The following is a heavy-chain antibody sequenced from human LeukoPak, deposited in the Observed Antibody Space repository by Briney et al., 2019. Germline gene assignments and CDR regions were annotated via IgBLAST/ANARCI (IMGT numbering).Heavy chain of an antibody. CDR2: IYYSGST. D-gene: IGHD1-26*01. J-gene: IGHJ3*02. CDR1: GYSLSSSNR. CDR3: ARVLSYRPYDAFDI. Sequence: SETLSLTCAVSGYSLSSSNRWGWIRQPPGKGLEWIGYIYYSGSTYYNPSLKSRVTMSVDTSKNQFSLKLSSVTAVDTAVYYCARVLSYRPYDAFDIWGQGTMVTVSS. V-gene: IGHV4-28*03.